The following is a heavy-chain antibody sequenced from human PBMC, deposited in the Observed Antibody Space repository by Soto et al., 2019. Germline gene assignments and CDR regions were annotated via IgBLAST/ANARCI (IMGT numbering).Heavy chain of an antibody. CDR3: ARGSFYFFWSGDPAYYYYYLDV. V-gene: IGHV4-59*08. D-gene: IGHD3-3*01. CDR1: GGSSSGHY. J-gene: IGHJ6*03. Sequence: PLVTLSLPCTVSGGSSSGHYGSWIRQPPGKGLEWIGYIYYRGSTNYNPSLKSRVTISVDTSKNQFSLKLSSVTAADTAVYYCARGSFYFFWSGDPAYYYYYLDVWGKGTTVTVSS. CDR2: IYYRGST.